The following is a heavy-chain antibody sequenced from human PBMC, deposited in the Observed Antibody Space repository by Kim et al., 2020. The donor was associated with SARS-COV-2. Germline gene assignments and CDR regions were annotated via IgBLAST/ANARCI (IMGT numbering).Heavy chain of an antibody. CDR3: ARELVTRELAPRDWFDP. J-gene: IGHJ5*02. CDR1: GGSISSGSYY. V-gene: IGHV4-61*02. CDR2: IYTSGST. D-gene: IGHD1-1*01. Sequence: SETLSLTCTVSGGSISSGSYYWSWIRQPAGKGLEWIGRIYTSGSTNYNPSLKSRVTISVDTSKNQFSLKLSSVTAADTAVYYCARELVTRELAPRDWFDPWGQGTLVTVSS.